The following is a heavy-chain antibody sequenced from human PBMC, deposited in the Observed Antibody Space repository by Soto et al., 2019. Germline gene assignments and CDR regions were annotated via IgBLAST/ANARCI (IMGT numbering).Heavy chain of an antibody. Sequence: GGSLRLSCAASGFTFSSYGMHWVRQAPGKGLEWVAVIWYDGSNKYYADSVKGRFTISRDNSKNTLYLQMNSLRAEDTAVYYCARAHPGVAFDYWGQGTLVTGSS. V-gene: IGHV3-33*01. CDR3: ARAHPGVAFDY. D-gene: IGHD3-10*01. J-gene: IGHJ4*02. CDR2: IWYDGSNK. CDR1: GFTFSSYG.